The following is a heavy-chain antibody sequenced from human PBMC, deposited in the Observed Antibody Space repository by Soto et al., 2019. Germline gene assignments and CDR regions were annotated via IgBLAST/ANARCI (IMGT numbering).Heavy chain of an antibody. CDR2: IYYSGST. Sequence: SETLSLTCTVSGGSISGGVHSWSWIRQPPGKGLEWIGYIYYSGSTNYNPSLKSRVTISVDTSKNQFSLKLSSVTAADTAVYYCARLEEVAARPMVYNWFDPWGQGTLVTVSS. D-gene: IGHD6-6*01. J-gene: IGHJ5*02. V-gene: IGHV4-61*08. CDR1: GGSISGGVHS. CDR3: ARLEEVAARPMVYNWFDP.